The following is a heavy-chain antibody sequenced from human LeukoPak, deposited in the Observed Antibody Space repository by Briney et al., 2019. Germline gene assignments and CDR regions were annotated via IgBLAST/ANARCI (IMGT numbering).Heavy chain of an antibody. J-gene: IGHJ4*02. V-gene: IGHV1-2*02. Sequence: GASVKVSCRASGYNFIDYYMYWVRQAPGQGLEYMGWINPNSGETFSSRTFQGRVTMTRDTSISTVYMELSGLRSDDTAIYFCASGVATVFGYWGQGTLVTVSS. CDR3: ASGVATVFGY. CDR1: GYNFIDYY. CDR2: INPNSGET. D-gene: IGHD5-12*01.